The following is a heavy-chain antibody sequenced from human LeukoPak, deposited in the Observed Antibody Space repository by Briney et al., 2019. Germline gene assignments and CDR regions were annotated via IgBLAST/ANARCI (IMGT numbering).Heavy chain of an antibody. J-gene: IGHJ5*01. Sequence: GRSLRLSCAASGFTFSGYGMHWVRQAPGKGLEWVAVISYDGSNKYYVDSVKGRFTISRDNSKNTLYLQMNSLRAEDTAVYYCVGYNWFDSWGQGTQVTVSS. CDR2: ISYDGSNK. CDR3: VGYNWFDS. CDR1: GFTFSGYG. V-gene: IGHV3-30*03. D-gene: IGHD2-2*03.